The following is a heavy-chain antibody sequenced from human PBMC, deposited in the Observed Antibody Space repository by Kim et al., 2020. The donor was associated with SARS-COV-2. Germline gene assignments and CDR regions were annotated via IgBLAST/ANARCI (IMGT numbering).Heavy chain of an antibody. V-gene: IGHV4-59*13. Sequence: SETLSLTCTVSGGSISSYYWSWIRQPPGKGLEWIGYIYYSGSTNYNPSLKSRVTISVDTSKNQFSLKLSSVTAADTAVYYCARFPIVVVPAAGGDYWGQGTLVTVSS. J-gene: IGHJ4*02. CDR1: GGSISSYY. CDR3: ARFPIVVVPAAGGDY. D-gene: IGHD2-2*01. CDR2: IYYSGST.